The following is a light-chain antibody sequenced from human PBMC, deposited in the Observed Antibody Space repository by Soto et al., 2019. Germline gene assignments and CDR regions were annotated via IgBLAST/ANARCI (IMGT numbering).Light chain of an antibody. CDR1: QSVSSSY. Sequence: VGSKSAVAVTESPVERATLSCRASQSVSSSYLGWYHQKPRQPPRLLLYDASTRPTSIPPRFSGSGCWTDFSPPTISLLDPDVPAYYYRQHCSTPFGAFGQGTKVDIK. CDR3: QHCSTPFGA. J-gene: IGKJ1*01. V-gene: IGKV3D-20*02. CDR2: DAS.